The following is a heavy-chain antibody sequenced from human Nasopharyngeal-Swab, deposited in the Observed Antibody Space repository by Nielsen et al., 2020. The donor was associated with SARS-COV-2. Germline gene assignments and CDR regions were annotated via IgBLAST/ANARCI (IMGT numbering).Heavy chain of an antibody. D-gene: IGHD7-27*01. J-gene: IGHJ4*02. CDR2: IGGSGVKI. Sequence: GESLKISCAASGFTFSTAMSWVRQAPGKGLECVSGIGGSGVKIYYAESVKGRFTISRDNSKNTLYLQMNGLRAEDTAVYYCAREYGTNWQHHFDYWGQGIPVTVSS. V-gene: IGHV3-23*01. CDR3: AREYGTNWQHHFDY. CDR1: GFTFSTA.